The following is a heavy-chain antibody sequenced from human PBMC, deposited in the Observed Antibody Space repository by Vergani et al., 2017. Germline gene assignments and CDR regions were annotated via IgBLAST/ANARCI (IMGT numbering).Heavy chain of an antibody. CDR2: INPNSGGT. J-gene: IGHJ5*02. V-gene: IGHV1-2*02. Sequence: QVQLVQSGAEVKKPGASVKVSCKASGYTFTGYYMHWVRQAPGQGLEWMGWINPNSGGTNYAQKFQGRVTMTRDTSISTAYMELSRLRSDDTAVYYCARKLRGSGSYNWFDPWGQGTLVTVSS. D-gene: IGHD3-10*01. CDR1: GYTFTGYY. CDR3: ARKLRGSGSYNWFDP.